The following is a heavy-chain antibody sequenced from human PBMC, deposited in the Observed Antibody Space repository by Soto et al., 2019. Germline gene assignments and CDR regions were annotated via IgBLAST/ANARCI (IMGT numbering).Heavy chain of an antibody. Sequence: ASVKVSCKASGGTFSSYAISWVRQAPGQGLEWMGGIIPIFGTANYAQKFQGRVTITADESTSTAYMELSSLRSEDTAVYYCARLAFHPPYYFDYWGQGTLVTVSS. CDR3: ARLAFHPPYYFDY. CDR2: IIPIFGTA. D-gene: IGHD3-3*02. J-gene: IGHJ4*02. CDR1: GGTFSSYA. V-gene: IGHV1-69*13.